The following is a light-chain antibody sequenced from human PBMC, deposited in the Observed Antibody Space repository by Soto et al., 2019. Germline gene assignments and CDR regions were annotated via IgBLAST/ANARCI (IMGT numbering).Light chain of an antibody. J-gene: IGLJ1*01. V-gene: IGLV2-8*01. CDR1: SRVVGGYNY. CDR2: EVS. CDR3: LSYADTAYV. Sequence: QSVLTQPPSASGSPGQSVTISCAGTSRVVGGYNYVSWYQQYPGKVPKLMIYEVSERPSGVPDRFSGSKSGNTAFLTVSGLQAEDEADYYCLSYADTAYVFGTGTKATV.